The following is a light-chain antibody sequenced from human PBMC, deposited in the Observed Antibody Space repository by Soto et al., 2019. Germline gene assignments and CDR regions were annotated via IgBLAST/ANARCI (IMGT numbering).Light chain of an antibody. CDR2: KAS. Sequence: IQMTQSASTLSSPVGDRVTITCRPSQSISSWLDWYQQKPGKAPKLLIYKASSLESGVPSRFRGSGSGTEFTLTITSLQPDDFATYYCQQYKSSSWTFGQGTKVDIK. CDR3: QQYKSSSWT. J-gene: IGKJ1*01. CDR1: QSISSW. V-gene: IGKV1-5*03.